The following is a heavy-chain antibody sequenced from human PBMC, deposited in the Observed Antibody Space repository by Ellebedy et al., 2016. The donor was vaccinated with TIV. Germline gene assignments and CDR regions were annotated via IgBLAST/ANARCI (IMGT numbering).Heavy chain of an antibody. J-gene: IGHJ4*02. CDR2: INPSGGST. CDR3: ARGSSLVPAAMGFDY. CDR1: GYTFTSYY. D-gene: IGHD2-2*01. Sequence: ASVKVSXXASGYTFTSYYMHWVRQAPGQGLEWMGIINPSGGSTSYAQKFQGRVTMTRDTSTSTVYMELSSLRSEDTAVYYCARGSSLVPAAMGFDYWGQGTLVTVSS. V-gene: IGHV1-46*01.